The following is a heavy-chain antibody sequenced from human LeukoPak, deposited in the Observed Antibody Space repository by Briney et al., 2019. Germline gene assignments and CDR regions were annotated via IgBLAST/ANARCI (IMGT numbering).Heavy chain of an antibody. V-gene: IGHV1-24*01. CDR2: FDPEDGET. J-gene: IGHJ3*02. CDR3: ATSGVGITGTPILDAFDI. Sequence: GASVKVSCKVSGYTLTELSMHWVRQAPGKGLEWMGGFDPEDGETIYAQKFQGRVTMTEDTSTDTAYMELSSLRSEDTAVYYCATSGVGITGTPILDAFDIWGQGTMVTVSS. CDR1: GYTLTELS. D-gene: IGHD1-20*01.